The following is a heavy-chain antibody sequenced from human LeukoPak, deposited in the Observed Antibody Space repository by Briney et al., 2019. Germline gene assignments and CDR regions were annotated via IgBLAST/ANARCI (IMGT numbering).Heavy chain of an antibody. CDR1: GGSFSGYY. Sequence: SETLSLTCAVYGGSFSGYYWSWIRQPPGKGLAWIGEINHSGSTNYNPSLKSRVTISVDTSKNQFSLKLSSVTAADTAVYYCARGRYSIAAAGRWGQGTLVTVSS. J-gene: IGHJ4*02. CDR3: ARGRYSIAAAGR. V-gene: IGHV4-34*01. D-gene: IGHD6-13*01. CDR2: INHSGST.